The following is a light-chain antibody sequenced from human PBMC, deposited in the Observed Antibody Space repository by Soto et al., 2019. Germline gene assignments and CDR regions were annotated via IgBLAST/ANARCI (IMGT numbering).Light chain of an antibody. J-gene: IGKJ4*01. CDR1: QSVSSN. V-gene: IGKV3-15*01. Sequence: EIVMTQSPATLSVSPGERATLSCRASQSVSSNLAWYQQKPGQAPRLLIYGASTRATGIPVRFSGSGSGTEFTLTISSLQSEDFAVYHCQQYNNWPPLTFGGGTKVEIK. CDR2: GAS. CDR3: QQYNNWPPLT.